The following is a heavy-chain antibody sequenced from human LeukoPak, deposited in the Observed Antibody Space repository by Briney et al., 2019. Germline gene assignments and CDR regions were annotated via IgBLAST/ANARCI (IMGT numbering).Heavy chain of an antibody. CDR2: INHSGST. J-gene: IGHJ5*02. CDR1: GGSFSGYY. V-gene: IGHV4-34*01. CDR3: ARGARTIFGVVIILGWFDP. D-gene: IGHD3-3*01. Sequence: KPSETLSLTCAVYGGSFSGYYWSWIRQPPGKGLEWIGEINHSGSTNYNPSLKSRVTISVDTSKNQFSLKLSSVTAADTAVYYCARGARTIFGVVIILGWFDPWGQGTLVTVSS.